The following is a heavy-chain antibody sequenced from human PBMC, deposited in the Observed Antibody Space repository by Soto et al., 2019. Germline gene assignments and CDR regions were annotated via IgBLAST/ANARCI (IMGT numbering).Heavy chain of an antibody. J-gene: IGHJ5*02. V-gene: IGHV1-69*01. CDR3: ARDDNDYGDHVGWFAP. CDR2: IIPIFGTA. Sequence: QVQLVQSGAEVKKPGSSVKVSCKASGGTFSSYAISWVRQAPGQGLEWMGGIIPIFGTANYAQKFQGRVTITADEPTSTAGMELSRLISEDTGGYYCARDDNDYGDHVGWFAPWGQGTLVTVSS. D-gene: IGHD4-17*01. CDR1: GGTFSSYA.